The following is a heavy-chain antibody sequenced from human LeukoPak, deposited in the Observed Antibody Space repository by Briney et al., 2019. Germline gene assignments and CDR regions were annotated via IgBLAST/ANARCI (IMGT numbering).Heavy chain of an antibody. CDR2: IYYSGST. CDR1: GGSISSYY. V-gene: IGHV4-39*07. Sequence: PSETLSLTCTVSGGSISSYYWGWIRQPPGKGLEWIGSIYYSGSTYYNPSLKSRVTISVDTSKNQFSLKLSSVTAADTAVYYCARDPVAAVPYFDYWGQGTLVTVSS. J-gene: IGHJ4*02. D-gene: IGHD6-19*01. CDR3: ARDPVAAVPYFDY.